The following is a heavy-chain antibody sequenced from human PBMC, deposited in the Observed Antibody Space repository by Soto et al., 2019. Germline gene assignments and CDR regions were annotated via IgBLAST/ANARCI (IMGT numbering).Heavy chain of an antibody. D-gene: IGHD3-22*01. J-gene: IGHJ4*02. CDR3: ARGTEHYYDSSGYYSGQYYFDY. V-gene: IGHV1-69*06. CDR1: GGTFSSYA. Sequence: SVKVSCKASGGTFSSYAISWVRQAPGQGLEWMGGIIPIFGTANYAQKFQGRGTITADKSTSTAYMELSSLRSEDTAVYYCARGTEHYYDSSGYYSGQYYFDYWGQGSLVTVSS. CDR2: IIPIFGTA.